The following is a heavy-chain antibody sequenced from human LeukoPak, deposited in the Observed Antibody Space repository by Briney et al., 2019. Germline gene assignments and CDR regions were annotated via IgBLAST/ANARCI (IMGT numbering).Heavy chain of an antibody. Sequence: GSVSVSCKASGDTFTNYAMDWVRQGPGERIQWLAWINPANGYTIYSQHFQDRVTVSSDTSADTAYMELSSLRSEDKAIYYCAIRDGHTDHWGQGTLVTVSS. CDR1: GDTFTNYA. D-gene: IGHD5-24*01. CDR2: INPANGYT. J-gene: IGHJ4*02. V-gene: IGHV1-3*03. CDR3: AIRDGHTDH.